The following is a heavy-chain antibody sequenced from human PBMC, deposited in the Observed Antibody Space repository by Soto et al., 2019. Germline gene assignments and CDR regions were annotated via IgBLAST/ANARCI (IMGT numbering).Heavy chain of an antibody. V-gene: IGHV3-23*01. J-gene: IGHJ4*02. CDR3: AKDRDSGWSFYCLKSCTADFDY. CDR2: TSGSCGSI. CDR1: GFTFSSYS. Sequence: PGGSLRLSCAASGFTFSSYSMSWVRQAPGRGLEWVSSTSGSCGSIYYADSVKGRFTISRDNSKNTLYLQMNSLRAEDTAVYYCAKDRDSGWSFYCLKSCTADFDYWGQGTLVTVSS. D-gene: IGHD6-19*01.